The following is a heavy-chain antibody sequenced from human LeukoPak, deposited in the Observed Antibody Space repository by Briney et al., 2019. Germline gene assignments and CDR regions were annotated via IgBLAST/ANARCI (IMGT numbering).Heavy chain of an antibody. CDR1: GYSISSGYY. CDR3: ARDGNGYSSGYLGGSPDYYFDY. CDR2: IYHSGST. D-gene: IGHD6-19*01. V-gene: IGHV4-38-2*02. J-gene: IGHJ4*02. Sequence: SETLSLTCTVSGYSISSGYYWGWIRPPPGKGLEWIGSIYHSGSTYYNPSLKSRVTISVDTSKNQFSLKLSSVTAADTAVYYCARDGNGYSSGYLGGSPDYYFDYWGQGTLVTVSS.